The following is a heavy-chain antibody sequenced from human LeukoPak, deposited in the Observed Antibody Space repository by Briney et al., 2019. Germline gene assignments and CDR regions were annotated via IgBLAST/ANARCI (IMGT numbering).Heavy chain of an antibody. V-gene: IGHV3-9*01. D-gene: IGHD6-13*01. Sequence: GRSLRLSCAASGFTFDDYAMHWVRQVPGKGLEWVSGISWNSGNINYAASVKGRFSISRDNAKNSLYLQMNSLRAEDSALYYCAADSSSWYPVDFDYWGQGTLVTVSS. CDR3: AADSSSWYPVDFDY. CDR2: ISWNSGNI. CDR1: GFTFDDYA. J-gene: IGHJ4*02.